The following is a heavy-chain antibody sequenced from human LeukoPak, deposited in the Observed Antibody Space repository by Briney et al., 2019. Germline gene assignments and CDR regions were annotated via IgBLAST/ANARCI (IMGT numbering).Heavy chain of an antibody. CDR2: IYTSGST. V-gene: IGHV4-61*02. CDR1: GGSISSGSYY. J-gene: IGHJ4*02. CDR3: ARRTYSAAYWKHFDY. Sequence: PSETLSLTCTVSGGSISSGSYYWSWIRQPAGKGLEWIGRIYTSGSTNYNPSLKSRVTMSVDTSKNQFSLKLNSVTAADTAVYFCARRTYSAAYWKHFDYWGQGTLVTVSS. D-gene: IGHD1-1*01.